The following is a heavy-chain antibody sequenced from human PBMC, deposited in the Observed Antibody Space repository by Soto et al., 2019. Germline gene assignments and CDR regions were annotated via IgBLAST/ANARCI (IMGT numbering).Heavy chain of an antibody. CDR2: FYDSGST. CDR3: ARDLKFGQADY. Sequence: NPSETLSLTCTVSGGSVSSGSFYWSWIRRPPGKGLEWIGYFYDSGSTNYDPSLKSRVTMSVDTSKNQFSLKLSSVTAADTAVYYCARDLKFGQADYWGQGSQVTVSS. V-gene: IGHV4-61*01. J-gene: IGHJ4*02. CDR1: GGSVSSGSFY. D-gene: IGHD3-10*01.